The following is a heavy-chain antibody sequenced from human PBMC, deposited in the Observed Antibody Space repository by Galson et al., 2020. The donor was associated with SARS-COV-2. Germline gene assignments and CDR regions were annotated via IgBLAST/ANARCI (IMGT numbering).Heavy chain of an antibody. D-gene: IGHD1-26*01. CDR2: SRGSGLRT. CDR3: AKVARGTYDTVDH. CDR1: GLSLSDDG. V-gene: IGHV3-23*01. J-gene: IGHJ4*02. Sequence: PGGSLRLSCAVTGLSLSDDGMSWVRQAPGKGLEWVAGSRGSGLRTYYVDSVKGRFTVSRDTSSNTLYLQMGGLREEDTARYYCAKVARGTYDTVDHWGQGTLVAVSS.